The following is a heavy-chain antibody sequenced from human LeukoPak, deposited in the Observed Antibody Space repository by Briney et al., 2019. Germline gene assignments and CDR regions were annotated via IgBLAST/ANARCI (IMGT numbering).Heavy chain of an antibody. CDR1: GGSISSGSYY. Sequence: SQTLSLTCTVPGGSISSGSYYCSWIRQPAGKGLEWIGRISTSGTTNYNPSLKSRVTISVDTSKNQFSLKLSSVTAADTAVYYCARDSPPEYSNYGYFDLWGRGTLVTVSS. CDR3: ARDSPPEYSNYGYFDL. D-gene: IGHD4-11*01. J-gene: IGHJ2*01. CDR2: ISTSGTT. V-gene: IGHV4-61*02.